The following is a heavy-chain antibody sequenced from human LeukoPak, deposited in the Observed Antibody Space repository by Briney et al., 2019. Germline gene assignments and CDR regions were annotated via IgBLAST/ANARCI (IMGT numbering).Heavy chain of an antibody. CDR2: IYTSGST. CDR1: GGSISSGSYY. CDR3: ARGHLELRRLDV. D-gene: IGHD1-7*01. J-gene: IGHJ6*04. V-gene: IGHV4-61*02. Sequence: SETLSLTCTVSGGSISSGSYYWSWIRQPAGKGLEWIGRIYTSGSTNYNPSLKSRVTMSVDTSKNQFSLKLSSVTPADTAVYYCARGHLELRRLDVWGKGTTVTVSS.